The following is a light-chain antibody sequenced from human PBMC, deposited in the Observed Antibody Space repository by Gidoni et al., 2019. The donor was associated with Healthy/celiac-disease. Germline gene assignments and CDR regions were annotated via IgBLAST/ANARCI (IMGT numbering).Light chain of an antibody. CDR2: EVS. CDR1: SSDVGGYNY. Sequence: QSALTQPASVSGSPGQSITISCTGTSSDVGGYNYVSWYQLHPGKAPKLMIYEVSNRPSGVSNRFSGSKSGNTASLTISGLQAEDEADYYCSSYTSSTLGVFGGGTKLTVL. J-gene: IGLJ2*01. V-gene: IGLV2-14*01. CDR3: SSYTSSTLGV.